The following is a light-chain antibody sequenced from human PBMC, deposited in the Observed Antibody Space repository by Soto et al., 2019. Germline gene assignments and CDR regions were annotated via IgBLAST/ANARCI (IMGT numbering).Light chain of an antibody. V-gene: IGLV2-11*01. CDR2: DVT. CDR3: CSYAGSLSFV. J-gene: IGLJ1*01. Sequence: QSALTQPRSVSGSPGQSVPISCTGTSSDVGGYNYVSWYQHHPGKAPKLMIYDVTKRPSGVPDRFSGSKSGNTASLTISGLQAEDEADYYCCSYAGSLSFVFGTGTKVTVL. CDR1: SSDVGGYNY.